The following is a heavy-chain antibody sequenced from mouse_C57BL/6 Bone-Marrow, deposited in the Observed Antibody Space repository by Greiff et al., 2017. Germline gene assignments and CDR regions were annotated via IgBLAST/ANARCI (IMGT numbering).Heavy chain of an antibody. D-gene: IGHD3-2*02. CDR2: INPNNGGT. Sequence: VQLQQSGPELVKPGASVKISCKASGYTFTDYYMNWVKQSHGKSLEWIGDINPNNGGTSYNQKFKGKATLTVAKSSSTAYMELRSLTSEDSAVYYCARRQLRLHFAYWGQGTLVTVSA. J-gene: IGHJ3*01. V-gene: IGHV1-26*01. CDR1: GYTFTDYY. CDR3: ARRQLRLHFAY.